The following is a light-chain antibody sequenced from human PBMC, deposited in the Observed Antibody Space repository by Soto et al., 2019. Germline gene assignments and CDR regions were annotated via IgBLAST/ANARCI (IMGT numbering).Light chain of an antibody. Sequence: QSALTQPASVSRSPGQSISISCTGTSNAIGSYNYVSCYQQHPRKSSKLIIHEVSNRPSGSSDHFSGSKSGNTASLTISGLQADDEADYYCSSHTTCSTRIFGTGTKVTVL. CDR2: EVS. CDR3: SSHTTCSTRI. CDR1: SNAIGSYNY. V-gene: IGLV2-14*01. J-gene: IGLJ1*01.